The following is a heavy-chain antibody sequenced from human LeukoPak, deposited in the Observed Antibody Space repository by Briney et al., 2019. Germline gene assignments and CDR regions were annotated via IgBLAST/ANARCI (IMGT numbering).Heavy chain of an antibody. D-gene: IGHD3-22*01. Sequence: GGSLRLSCAASGFTFSGYAMSWVRQAPGRGLEWVSAISDSGGGTYYADSVKGRFAISRDNSKNTLYLQMNSLRAEDTAVYYCARDLYDSSESAFDIWGQGTMVTVSS. CDR1: GFTFSGYA. CDR3: ARDLYDSSESAFDI. CDR2: ISDSGGGT. J-gene: IGHJ3*02. V-gene: IGHV3-23*01.